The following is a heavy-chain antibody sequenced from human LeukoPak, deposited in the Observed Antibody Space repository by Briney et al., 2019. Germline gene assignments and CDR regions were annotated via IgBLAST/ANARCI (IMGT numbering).Heavy chain of an antibody. CDR2: INHSGST. CDR3: ARAGYKVSRYYFDY. J-gene: IGHJ4*02. D-gene: IGHD1-14*01. V-gene: IGHV4-34*01. Sequence: SETLSLTCAVYGGSFSGYYWSWIRQPPGKGLEWIGEINHSGSTNYNPSLKSRVTISVDTSKNQFSLKLSFVTAADTAVYYCARAGYKVSRYYFDYWGQGTLVTVSS. CDR1: GGSFSGYY.